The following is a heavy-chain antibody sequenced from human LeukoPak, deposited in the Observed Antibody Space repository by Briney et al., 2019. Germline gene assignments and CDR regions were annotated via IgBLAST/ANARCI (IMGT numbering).Heavy chain of an antibody. CDR1: GFTFSSYP. Sequence: GGSLRLSCTASGFTFSSYPIHWVRQAPGKGLEYVSAISGNGGATYYANSVKDRFTISRDNSKNTLYLQMGSLRADDTAVYYCAREEPAGSSDYWGLGTLVTVSS. J-gene: IGHJ4*02. CDR3: AREEPAGSSDY. V-gene: IGHV3-64*01. D-gene: IGHD2-15*01. CDR2: ISGNGGAT.